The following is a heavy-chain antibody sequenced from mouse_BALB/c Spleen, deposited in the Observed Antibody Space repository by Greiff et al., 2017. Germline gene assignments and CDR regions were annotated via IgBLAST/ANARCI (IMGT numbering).Heavy chain of an antibody. CDR1: GFTFSSYT. J-gene: IGHJ4*01. CDR2: ISNGGGST. Sequence: EVQGVESGGGLVQPGGSLKLSCAASGFTFSSYTMSWVRQTPEKRLEWVAYISNGGGSTYYPDTVKGRFTISRDNAKNTLYLQMSSLKSEDTAMYYCARHAPRITTATRDYAMDYWGQGTSVTVSS. D-gene: IGHD1-2*01. V-gene: IGHV5-12-2*01. CDR3: ARHAPRITTATRDYAMDY.